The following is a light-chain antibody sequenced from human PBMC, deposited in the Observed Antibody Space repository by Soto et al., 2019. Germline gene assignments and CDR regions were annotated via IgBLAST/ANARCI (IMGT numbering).Light chain of an antibody. Sequence: QSALTQPASVSGSPGQSITISCTGTSSNVGNFNVVSWYQQHPGKAPKVIIFDVSERPSGVSNRFSGSKSGNTASLTISGLQAEDEADYYCSSYTSRSTLVFGTGTKLTVL. V-gene: IGLV2-14*02. CDR2: DVS. CDR1: SSNVGNFNV. CDR3: SSYTSRSTLV. J-gene: IGLJ1*01.